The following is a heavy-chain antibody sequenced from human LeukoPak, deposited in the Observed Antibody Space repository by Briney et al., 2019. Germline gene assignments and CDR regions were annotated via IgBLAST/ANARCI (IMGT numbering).Heavy chain of an antibody. Sequence: GGSLRLSCAASGSSFSTHWMHWVRQAPGKGLVYVAQIKSDGSATAYADSVKGRFTISRDNAKNTLYLEMSSLRAEDTAVYYCGSLTVVARDHWGQGTLVTVSS. CDR1: GSSFSTHW. D-gene: IGHD3-22*01. CDR2: IKSDGSAT. J-gene: IGHJ4*02. V-gene: IGHV3-74*01. CDR3: GSLTVVARDH.